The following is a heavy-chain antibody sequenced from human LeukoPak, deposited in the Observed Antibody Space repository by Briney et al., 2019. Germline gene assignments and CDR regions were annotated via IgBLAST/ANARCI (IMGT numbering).Heavy chain of an antibody. CDR1: GFSFSGYS. J-gene: IGHJ4*02. CDR3: ARGHASGSWLIDY. D-gene: IGHD3-10*01. CDR2: MSSDGGNQ. V-gene: IGHV3-30*15. Sequence: GGSLRLSCAASGFSFSGYSMHWVRQAPGKGLEWVTFMSSDGGNQYHADSVKGRFTICRDNSKNALYMQMSSLRAEDTAVYHCARGHASGSWLIDYWGLGTLVTVSS.